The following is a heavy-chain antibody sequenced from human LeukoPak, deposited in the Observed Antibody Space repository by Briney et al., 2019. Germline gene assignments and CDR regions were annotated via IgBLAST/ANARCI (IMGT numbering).Heavy chain of an antibody. CDR2: IYYSGST. Sequence: SETLSLTCTVSGGSISSYYWSWIRQPPGKGLEWIGYIYYSGSTNYNPSLKSRVTISVDTSTNQFSLKLSSVTAADTAVYYCARSDFWAPGWFDPGGQGTLVTVST. D-gene: IGHD3-3*01. CDR1: GGSISSYY. V-gene: IGHV4-59*08. J-gene: IGHJ5*02. CDR3: ARSDFWAPGWFDP.